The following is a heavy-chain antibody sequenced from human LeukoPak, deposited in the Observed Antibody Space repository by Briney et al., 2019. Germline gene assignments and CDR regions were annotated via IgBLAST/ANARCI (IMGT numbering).Heavy chain of an antibody. CDR3: ARDGFGNPFDY. Sequence: SVKVSCKASGGTFSSYAISWVRQAPGQGLEWMGRIIPIFGTANYAQKFQGRVTITTDESTSTAYMELSSLRSENTAVYYCARDGFGNPFDYWGQGTLVTVSS. CDR1: GGTFSSYA. J-gene: IGHJ4*02. CDR2: IIPIFGTA. D-gene: IGHD1-14*01. V-gene: IGHV1-69*05.